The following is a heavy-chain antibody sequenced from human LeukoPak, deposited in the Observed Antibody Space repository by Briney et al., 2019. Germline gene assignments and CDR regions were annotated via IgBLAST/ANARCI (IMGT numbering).Heavy chain of an antibody. J-gene: IGHJ5*02. CDR3: AKDRTGNYVAWFDP. CDR1: GFTFSSYA. Sequence: GGSLRLSCAASGFTFSSYAMSWVRQAPGKGLEWVSSISSGGGSTYYADSVKGRFTISRDNSKNTLYLQMNSLRAEDAAVYYCAKDRTGNYVAWFDPWGQGTLVTVSS. D-gene: IGHD4-11*01. CDR2: ISSGGGST. V-gene: IGHV3-23*01.